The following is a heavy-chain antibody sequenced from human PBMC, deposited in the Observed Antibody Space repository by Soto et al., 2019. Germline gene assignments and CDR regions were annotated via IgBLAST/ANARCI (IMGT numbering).Heavy chain of an antibody. D-gene: IGHD5-12*01. V-gene: IGHV6-1*01. CDR2: TCYRSQWYN. Sequence: QVQLQQSGPGLVKPSQTLSLTCVISGASVSSNSAAWNWIRQSPSRRLEWLGRTCYRSQWYNDYAISVKGQIMNNEDTSKNQFSLELSSVTPEDTAVYYCARTVARDYYYNSVDVWGQGTTVTVSS. J-gene: IGHJ6*02. CDR3: ARTVARDYYYNSVDV. CDR1: GASVSSNSAA.